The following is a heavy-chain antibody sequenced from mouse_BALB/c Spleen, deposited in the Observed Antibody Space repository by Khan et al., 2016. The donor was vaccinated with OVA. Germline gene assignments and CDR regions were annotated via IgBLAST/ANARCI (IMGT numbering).Heavy chain of an antibody. V-gene: IGHV2-6*02. J-gene: IGHJ4*01. CDR1: GFSLTSYG. Sequence: QVQLKESGPGLVAPSQSLSITCTVSGFSLTSYGVHWVRQPPGQGLEWLVVIWSDGSTNYNSVLKSRLSISKDNSKSQVFLKMNSLQTDDTAIYYCARWFDGYSSLYAMDYWGQGTSVTVSS. CDR2: IWSDGST. CDR3: ARWFDGYSSLYAMDY. D-gene: IGHD2-3*01.